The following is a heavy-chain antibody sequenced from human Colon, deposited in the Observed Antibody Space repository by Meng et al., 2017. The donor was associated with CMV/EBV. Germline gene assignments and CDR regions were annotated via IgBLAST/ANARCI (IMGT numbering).Heavy chain of an antibody. CDR1: GGSITRYY. CDR2: IYYSGAT. V-gene: IGHV4-59*01. D-gene: IGHD5-24*01. CDR3: ARLYLRDGYHYNDACEI. Sequence: SETLSLTCAVSGGSITRYYWTWVRQPPGKGLEWIAYIYYSGATSYNPSFKSRGTISVDTSKNQFSLKLNSVTAADTAVYYCARLYLRDGYHYNDACEIWGQGAMVTVSS. J-gene: IGHJ3*02.